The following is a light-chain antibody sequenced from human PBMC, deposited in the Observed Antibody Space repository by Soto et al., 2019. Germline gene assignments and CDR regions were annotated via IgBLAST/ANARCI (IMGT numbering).Light chain of an antibody. J-gene: IGKJ2*01. CDR2: RNS. Sequence: IVMTQTPLSSRVILGQPASISCRSSQSLVGSDGVTYLTWLQQRPGQPPRLLIYRNSARLLGAQDRFRGSGAGTDFTLEISRVEPEDVGIYYCMQAKDLPHTFGQGTKLEIE. CDR3: MQAKDLPHT. V-gene: IGKV2-24*01. CDR1: QSLVGSDGVTY.